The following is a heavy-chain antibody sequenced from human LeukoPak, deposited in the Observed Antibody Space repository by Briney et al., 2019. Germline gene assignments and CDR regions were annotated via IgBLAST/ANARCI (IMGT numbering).Heavy chain of an antibody. Sequence: SETLSLTCTVSGGSISSSSYYWGWIRQPPGKGLGWIGSIYYSGSTYYNPSLKSRVTISVETSKNQFSLKLSSVTAADTAVYYCARHGMGSAVYAFDIWGQGTMVTVSS. CDR1: GGSISSSSYY. CDR2: IYYSGST. J-gene: IGHJ3*02. CDR3: ARHGMGSAVYAFDI. V-gene: IGHV4-39*01. D-gene: IGHD2-15*01.